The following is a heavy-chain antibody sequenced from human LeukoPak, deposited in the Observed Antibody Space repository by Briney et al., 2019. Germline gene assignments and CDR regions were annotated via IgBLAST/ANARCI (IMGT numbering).Heavy chain of an antibody. V-gene: IGHV3-33*06. CDR1: GFTFSSYG. CDR2: IWYDGSNK. CDR3: AKDPYSSSWGDNKYFQH. Sequence: TGGSLRLSCAASGFTFSSYGMHWVRQAPGKGLEWVAVIWYDGSNKYYADSVKGRFTISRDNSKNTLYLQMNSLRAEDTAVYYCAKDPYSSSWGDNKYFQHRGQGTLVTVSS. D-gene: IGHD6-13*01. J-gene: IGHJ1*01.